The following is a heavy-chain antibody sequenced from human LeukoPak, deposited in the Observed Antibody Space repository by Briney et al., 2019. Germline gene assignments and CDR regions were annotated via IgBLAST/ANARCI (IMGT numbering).Heavy chain of an antibody. Sequence: SETLSLTCTVSGDSISSYYWYWFRQPPGKELEWIACIYYSGITHYNPSLKSRVAISLDTSKNQFSLRLSSVTAADTAVYYCAREGIVRTYDQWGQGTLVTVSS. CDR1: GDSISSYY. D-gene: IGHD2/OR15-2a*01. CDR3: AREGIVRTYDQ. V-gene: IGHV4-59*12. CDR2: IYYSGIT. J-gene: IGHJ4*02.